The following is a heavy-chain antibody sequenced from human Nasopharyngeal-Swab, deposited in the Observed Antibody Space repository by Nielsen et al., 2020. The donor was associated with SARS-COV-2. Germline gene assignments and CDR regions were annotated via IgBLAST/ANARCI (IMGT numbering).Heavy chain of an antibody. CDR2: ISYDGSNK. Sequence: GEPLKISCAASGFTFSSYGMHWVRQAPGKGLEWVAVISYDGSNKYYADSVKGRFTISRDNSKNTLYLQMNSLRAEDTAVYYCAKQIVVPAAPYFDYWGQGTLVTVSS. CDR3: AKQIVVPAAPYFDY. D-gene: IGHD2-2*01. J-gene: IGHJ4*02. CDR1: GFTFSSYG. V-gene: IGHV3-30*18.